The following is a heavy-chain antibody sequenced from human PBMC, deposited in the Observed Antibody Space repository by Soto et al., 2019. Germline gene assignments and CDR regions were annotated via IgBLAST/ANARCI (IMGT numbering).Heavy chain of an antibody. CDR1: GDTFTNFG. V-gene: IGHV1-18*03. J-gene: IGHJ5*02. CDR2: IATYNSNR. D-gene: IGHD3-10*01. CDR3: ATVLRGVVNWFDP. Sequence: HLVQSGPEVKKPGASITVSCKTSGDTFTNFGLSWVRQAPGQGLEWMGWIATYNSNRNYAQKFQGRLTLTTDTSTSTAYMELKSLRYDDMAVYYCATVLRGVVNWFDPWGQGTLVTVSS.